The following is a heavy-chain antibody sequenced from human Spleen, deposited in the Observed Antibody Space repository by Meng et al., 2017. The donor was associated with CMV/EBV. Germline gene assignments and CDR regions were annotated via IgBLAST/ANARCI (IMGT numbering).Heavy chain of an antibody. CDR1: GFTFSSYW. CDR2: IKQDGSEK. J-gene: IGHJ6*02. CDR3: ARDDVGGWLQEGEYFYYYGMDV. V-gene: IGHV3-7*01. Sequence: GGSLRLSCAASGFTFSSYWMSWVRQAPGKGLEWVANIKQDGSEKYYVDSVKGRFTISRDNAKNSLYLQMNSLRAEDTAVYYCARDDVGGWLQEGEYFYYYGMDVWGRGTTVTVSS. D-gene: IGHD5-24*01.